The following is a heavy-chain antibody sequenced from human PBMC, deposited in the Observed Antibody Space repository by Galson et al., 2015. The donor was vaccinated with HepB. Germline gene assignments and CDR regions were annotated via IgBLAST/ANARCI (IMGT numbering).Heavy chain of an antibody. Sequence: SVKVSCKASGYTFTGYYMHWVRQAPGQGLEWMGRINPNSGGTNYAQKFQGRVTMTRDTSISTAYMELSRLRSDDTAVYYCARSRYGSGSYDPPWGQGTLVTVSS. V-gene: IGHV1-2*06. CDR1: GYTFTGYY. D-gene: IGHD3-10*01. CDR2: INPNSGGT. CDR3: ARSRYGSGSYDPP. J-gene: IGHJ5*02.